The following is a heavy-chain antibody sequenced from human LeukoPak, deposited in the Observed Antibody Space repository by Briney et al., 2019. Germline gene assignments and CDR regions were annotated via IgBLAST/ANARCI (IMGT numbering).Heavy chain of an antibody. Sequence: GGSLRLSCAASGFTLSDYWMHWVRQVPGKGLMWISRFTNDGSGVGYADSVMGRFIISRDDTKNTLYLQMNSLRAEDAAVYYCASSGYGHFYYDYWGQGAVVTVSS. J-gene: IGHJ4*02. CDR2: FTNDGSGV. CDR1: GFTLSDYW. CDR3: ASSGYGHFYYDY. D-gene: IGHD3-10*01. V-gene: IGHV3-74*01.